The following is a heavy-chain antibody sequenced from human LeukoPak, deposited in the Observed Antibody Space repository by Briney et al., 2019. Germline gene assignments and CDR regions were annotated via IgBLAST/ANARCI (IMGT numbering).Heavy chain of an antibody. D-gene: IGHD2-2*02. Sequence: IPSETLSLTCTVSGGSISSHYWSWIRQPPGKGLEWIAYIYYTGSTNYKPSLRSRVTISVDTSKNQFSLKLNSATAADTAMYYCARGPGSSGYCSTTICYTDAFGVWGQGTMVTVSS. CDR3: ARGPGSSGYCSTTICYTDAFGV. V-gene: IGHV4-59*11. J-gene: IGHJ3*01. CDR1: GGSISSHY. CDR2: IYYTGST.